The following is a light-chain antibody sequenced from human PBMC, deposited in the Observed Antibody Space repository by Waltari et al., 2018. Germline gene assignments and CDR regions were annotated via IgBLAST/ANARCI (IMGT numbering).Light chain of an antibody. CDR1: SADFGGHHY. CDR3: CSYAGSNTLA. V-gene: IGLV2-8*01. J-gene: IGLJ2*01. Sequence: QSALTQPPSASGSPGQSVTIPCTGTSADFGGHHYFSWYQHHPGTAPKLIVYDVTKRPSGVPDRFSGSKSGNTASLTVSGLQAEDEAHYYCCSYAGSNTLAFGGGTKLTVL. CDR2: DVT.